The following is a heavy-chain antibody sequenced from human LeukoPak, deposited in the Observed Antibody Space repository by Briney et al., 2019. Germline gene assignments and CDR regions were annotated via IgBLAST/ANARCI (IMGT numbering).Heavy chain of an antibody. CDR1: GDSISSSDYY. CDR3: ARRRKDLNWFDP. V-gene: IGHV4-39*01. Sequence: PSETLSLTCTVSGDSISSSDYYWGWIHQPPGKGLEWIALINYSGRTFYNPSLKSRVTISVDMSKNQFSLNLNSVTAADTAVYYCARRRKDLNWFDPWGQGTLVTVSS. J-gene: IGHJ5*02. CDR2: INYSGRT.